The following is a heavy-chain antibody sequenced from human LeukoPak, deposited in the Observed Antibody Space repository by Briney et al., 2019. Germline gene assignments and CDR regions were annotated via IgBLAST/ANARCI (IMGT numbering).Heavy chain of an antibody. Sequence: SETLSLTCAVYGGSFSGYYWSWIRQPPGKGLEWIGEINHSGSTNYNPSLKSRVTISVDTSKNQFSLKLSSVTAADTAVYYCARNMVRGPRRSWFDPWGQGTLVTVSS. D-gene: IGHD3-10*01. CDR1: GGSFSGYY. J-gene: IGHJ5*02. CDR2: INHSGST. V-gene: IGHV4-34*01. CDR3: ARNMVRGPRRSWFDP.